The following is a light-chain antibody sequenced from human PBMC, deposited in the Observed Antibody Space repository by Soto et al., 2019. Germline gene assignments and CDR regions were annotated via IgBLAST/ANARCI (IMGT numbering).Light chain of an antibody. V-gene: IGKV3D-20*02. CDR1: QSVANNY. CDR2: GTS. J-gene: IGKJ2*01. CDR3: QQGSNWYT. Sequence: EIVLTQSPGTLSLSPGERATLLCRASQSVANNYLAWYQQKPGQAPSLLIYGTSKRATGIPDRFNGSGSGTDFTLNITRVAPEDFAVYYCQQGSNWYTFGQGTKLEIK.